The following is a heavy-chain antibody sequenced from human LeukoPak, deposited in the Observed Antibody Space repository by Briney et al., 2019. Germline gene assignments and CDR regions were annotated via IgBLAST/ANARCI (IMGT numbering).Heavy chain of an antibody. J-gene: IGHJ4*02. Sequence: SETLSLTCTVSGGSIGSYYWSWIRQPPGKGLEWIGYIYYSGSTNYNPSLKSRVTISVDTSKNQFSLKLSSVTAADTAVYYCAREGVGATQPYFDYWGQGTLVTVSS. V-gene: IGHV4-59*01. CDR1: GGSIGSYY. CDR3: AREGVGATQPYFDY. CDR2: IYYSGST. D-gene: IGHD1-26*01.